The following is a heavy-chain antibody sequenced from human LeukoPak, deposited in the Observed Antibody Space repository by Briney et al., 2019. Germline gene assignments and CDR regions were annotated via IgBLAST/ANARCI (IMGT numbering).Heavy chain of an antibody. Sequence: GGSLRLSCVASGFTFRDYWMTWVRQAPGKGLEWVANIKQDGSEKYYVDSVKGRFTISRDNAKKSLYLQMNSLRAEDTAVYYCARDGRGYTYGNDYWGQGTLVTASS. V-gene: IGHV3-7*03. CDR2: IKQDGSEK. D-gene: IGHD5-18*01. CDR3: ARDGRGYTYGNDY. J-gene: IGHJ4*02. CDR1: GFTFRDYW.